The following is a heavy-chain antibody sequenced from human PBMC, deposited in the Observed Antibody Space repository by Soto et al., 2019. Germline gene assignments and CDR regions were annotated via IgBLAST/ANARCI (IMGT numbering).Heavy chain of an antibody. J-gene: IGHJ6*03. CDR2: MNPNSGNT. Sequence: ASVKVSCKASGYTFTSYDINWVRQATGQGLEWMGWMNPNSGNTGYAQKFQGRVTMTRNTSISTAYMELSSLRSEDTAVYYCARVPYGDYAYYMDVWGKGTTVTVSS. D-gene: IGHD4-17*01. CDR3: ARVPYGDYAYYMDV. CDR1: GYTFTSYD. V-gene: IGHV1-8*01.